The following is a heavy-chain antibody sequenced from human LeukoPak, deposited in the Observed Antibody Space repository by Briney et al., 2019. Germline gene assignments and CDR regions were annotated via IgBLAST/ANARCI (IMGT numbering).Heavy chain of an antibody. CDR2: ISYDGSNK. D-gene: IGHD3-3*01. CDR1: GFTFSSYA. Sequence: GRSLRLSCAASGFTFSSYAMHWVRQAPGKGLEWVAVISYDGSNKYYADSVKGRFTISRDNSKSTLYLQMNSLRAEDTAVYYCARDPHTIFGVVTPDAFDIWGQGTMVTVSS. CDR3: ARDPHTIFGVVTPDAFDI. J-gene: IGHJ3*02. V-gene: IGHV3-30-3*01.